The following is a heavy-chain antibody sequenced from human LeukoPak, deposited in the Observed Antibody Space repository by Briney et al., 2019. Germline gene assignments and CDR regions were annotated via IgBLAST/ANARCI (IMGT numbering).Heavy chain of an antibody. CDR1: GFTFSSYA. Sequence: GGSLRLSCAASGFTFSSYAMHWVRQAPGKGLEWVAVISYDGSNKYYADSVKGRFTISRDNSKNTLYLQMNSLRAEDTAVYYCARGVLRYFDWLLPLDYWGQGTLVTVSS. D-gene: IGHD3-9*01. J-gene: IGHJ4*02. CDR2: ISYDGSNK. V-gene: IGHV3-30-3*01. CDR3: ARGVLRYFDWLLPLDY.